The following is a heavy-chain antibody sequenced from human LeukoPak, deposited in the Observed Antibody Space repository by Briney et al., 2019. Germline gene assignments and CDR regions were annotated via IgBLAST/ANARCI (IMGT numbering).Heavy chain of an antibody. CDR3: AKENYRFDS. CDR1: GYTFTGYY. J-gene: IGHJ5*01. Sequence: GASVKVSCKASGYTFTGYYLHWVRQAPGQGLEWMGWINPKSGGTKCAQKFQGRVTMTRDTSISTAYMELSRLRSDDTAVYYCAKENYRFDSWGQGTLVTVAS. CDR2: INPKSGGT. V-gene: IGHV1-2*02. D-gene: IGHD5-24*01.